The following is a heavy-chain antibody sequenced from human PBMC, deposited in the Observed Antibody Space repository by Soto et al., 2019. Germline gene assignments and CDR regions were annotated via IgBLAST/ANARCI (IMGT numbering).Heavy chain of an antibody. CDR2: TSYDGSHK. CDR3: AKGPYFDSSGSKKHFDC. V-gene: IGHV3-30*18. J-gene: IGHJ4*02. Sequence: GGSLRLSCAASGFNFRSYGMHWVRQAPGKGLEWVAVTSYDGSHKYYADSVMGRFTISRDNSKNTLYLQVNSLRAEDTAVYYCAKGPYFDSSGSKKHFDCWGQGTLVTVSS. D-gene: IGHD3-22*01. CDR1: GFNFRSYG.